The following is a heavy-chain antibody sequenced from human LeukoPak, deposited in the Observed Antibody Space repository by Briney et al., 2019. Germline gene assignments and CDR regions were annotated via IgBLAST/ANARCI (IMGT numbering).Heavy chain of an antibody. D-gene: IGHD2-2*01. CDR2: IIPIFGTA. J-gene: IGHJ5*02. CDR3: AREPIPYCSSTSCYEAWFDP. CDR1: GGTFSSYA. Sequence: ASVKVSCKASGGTFSSYAISWVRQAPGQGLEWMGGIIPIFGTANYAQKLQGRVTMTTDTSTSTAYMELRSLRSDDTAVYYCAREPIPYCSSTSCYEAWFDPWGQGTLVTVSS. V-gene: IGHV1-69*05.